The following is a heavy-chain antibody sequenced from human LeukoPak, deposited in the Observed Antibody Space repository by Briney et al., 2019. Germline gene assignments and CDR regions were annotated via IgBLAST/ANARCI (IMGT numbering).Heavy chain of an antibody. D-gene: IGHD3-3*01. J-gene: IGHJ4*02. V-gene: IGHV4-59*12. CDR2: IHYSGSS. CDR3: ATGRSIRYFDY. Sequence: SETLSLTCTVSGVSIYSYYWNWIRQSPGKGLEWIGYIHYSGSSSYDPSLKSRVTISVDTSKSQFSLTLTSATAADTAVYYCATGRSIRYFDYWGQGTLLTVSS. CDR1: GVSIYSYY.